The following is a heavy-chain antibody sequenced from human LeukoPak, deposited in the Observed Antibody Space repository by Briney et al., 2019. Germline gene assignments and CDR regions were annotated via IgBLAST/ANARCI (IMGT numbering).Heavy chain of an antibody. CDR1: GYTFTSYG. CDR3: ARHVRGVATYYFDY. D-gene: IGHD3-10*02. J-gene: IGHJ4*02. V-gene: IGHV1-18*01. Sequence: ASVKVSCKASGYTFTSYGISWVRQAPGQGLEWMGWISAYNGNTNYAQKLQGRVTMTTDTSTSTAYMELRSLRSDDTAVYYCARHVRGVATYYFDYWGQGTLVTVSS. CDR2: ISAYNGNT.